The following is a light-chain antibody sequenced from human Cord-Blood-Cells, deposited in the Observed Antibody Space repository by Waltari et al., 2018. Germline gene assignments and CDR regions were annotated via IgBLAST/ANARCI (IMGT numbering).Light chain of an antibody. J-gene: IGLJ1*01. CDR2: EVS. V-gene: IGLV2-23*02. CDR1: RSDVGSYNL. CDR3: CSYAGSSTYV. Sequence: QSALTQPASVSGSPGQSITISCTGTRSDVGSYNLVSWYQQHPGKAPKLMIYEVSKRPAGVSNRFSGAKSGNTASLTISGLQAEDEADYYGCSYAGSSTYVFGTGTKVTVL.